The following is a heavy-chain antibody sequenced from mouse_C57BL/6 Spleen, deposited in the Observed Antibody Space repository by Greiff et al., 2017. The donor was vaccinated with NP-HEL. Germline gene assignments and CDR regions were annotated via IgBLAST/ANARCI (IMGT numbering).Heavy chain of an antibody. CDR1: GYSITSGYY. CDR3: ARGREDFDY. J-gene: IGHJ2*01. Sequence: EVKLVESGPGLVKPSQSLSLTCSVAGYSITSGYYWDWIRQFPGNKREWMGLISYDGSNNYNPSLKNRISITRDTSKNQFFLKLHSVTTEDTATYDCARGREDFDYWGTGTTLTVSS. V-gene: IGHV3-6*01. CDR2: ISYDGSN.